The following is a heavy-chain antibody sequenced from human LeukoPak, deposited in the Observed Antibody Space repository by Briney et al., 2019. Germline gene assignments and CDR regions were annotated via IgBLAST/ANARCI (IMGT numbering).Heavy chain of an antibody. J-gene: IGHJ4*02. CDR3: AEAGGDGYNYGFDY. V-gene: IGHV3-23*01. CDR2: ISGSGGST. CDR1: GFTFSSYA. Sequence: GGSLRLSCAASGFTFSSYAMSWVRQAPGKGLEWVSAISGSGGSTYYADSVKGRFTISRDNSKNTLYLQMNSLRAEDTAVYYCAEAGGDGYNYGFDYWGQGTLVTVSS. D-gene: IGHD5-24*01.